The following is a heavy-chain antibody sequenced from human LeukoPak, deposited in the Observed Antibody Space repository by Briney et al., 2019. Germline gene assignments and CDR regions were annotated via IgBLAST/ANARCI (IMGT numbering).Heavy chain of an antibody. CDR1: GGTVSRYA. J-gene: IGHJ6*03. V-gene: IGHV1-69*05. D-gene: IGHD6-13*01. Sequence: ASVKVSCKASGGTVSRYAISWVRQAPGQGLEWMGGIIPIFGTANYAQKFQERVTITRDMSTSTAYMELSSLRSEDTAVYYCAADSPLIAAAVTRKGHYMDVWGKGTTVTVSS. CDR3: AADSPLIAAAVTRKGHYMDV. CDR2: IIPIFGTA.